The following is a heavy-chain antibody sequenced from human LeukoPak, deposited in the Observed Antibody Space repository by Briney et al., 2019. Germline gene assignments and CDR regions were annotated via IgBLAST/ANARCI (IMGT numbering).Heavy chain of an antibody. V-gene: IGHV1-69*05. D-gene: IGHD5-18*01. J-gene: IGHJ5*02. CDR3: ARAIQLWLNRFDP. CDR1: GGTFSSYA. CDR2: IIPIFGTA. Sequence: ASVKVSCKASGGTFSSYAISWVRQAPGQGLEWMGGIIPIFGTANYAQKFQGGVTITTDESTSTAYMELSSLRSEDTAVYYCARAIQLWLNRFDPWGQGTLVTVSS.